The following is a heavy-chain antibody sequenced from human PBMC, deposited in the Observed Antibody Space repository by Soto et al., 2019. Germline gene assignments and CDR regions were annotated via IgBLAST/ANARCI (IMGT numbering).Heavy chain of an antibody. J-gene: IGHJ4*02. CDR3: ARVVSSGWVRF. V-gene: IGHV1-2*02. CDR2: INPNSGGT. D-gene: IGHD6-19*01. CDR1: VYTFTGYY. Sequence: XSVQVSCNASVYTFTGYYMHWVRQAPGQGLEWMGWINPNSGGTNYAQKFQGRVTMTRDTSISTAYMELSRLRSDDTAVYYCARVVSSGWVRFWGQGTLVTVSS.